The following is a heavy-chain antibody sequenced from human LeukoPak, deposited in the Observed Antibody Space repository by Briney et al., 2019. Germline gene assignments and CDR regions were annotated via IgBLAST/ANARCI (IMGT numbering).Heavy chain of an antibody. J-gene: IGHJ4*02. D-gene: IGHD3-3*01. CDR2: ISWNSGSI. Sequence: PGGSLRLSCAASGFTFDDYAMHWVRQAPGKGLEWVSGISWNSGSIGYADSVKGRFTISRDNAKNSLYLQMNSLRAEDTAVYYCARMLDFWSGPDYWGQGTLVTVSS. CDR1: GFTFDDYA. CDR3: ARMLDFWSGPDY. V-gene: IGHV3-9*01.